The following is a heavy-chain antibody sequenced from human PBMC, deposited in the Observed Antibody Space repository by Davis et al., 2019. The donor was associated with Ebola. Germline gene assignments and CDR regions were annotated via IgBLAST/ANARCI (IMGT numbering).Heavy chain of an antibody. CDR3: ARRAVTTMEFDP. D-gene: IGHD4-17*01. J-gene: IGHJ5*02. CDR1: GYTFTSYA. Sequence: ASVKVSCKASGYTFTSYAMHWVRQAPGQRLEWMGWINAGNGNTKYSQKFQGRVTITRDTSASTAYMELSSLRSEDTAVYYCARRAVTTMEFDPWGQGTLVTVSS. V-gene: IGHV1-3*01. CDR2: INAGNGNT.